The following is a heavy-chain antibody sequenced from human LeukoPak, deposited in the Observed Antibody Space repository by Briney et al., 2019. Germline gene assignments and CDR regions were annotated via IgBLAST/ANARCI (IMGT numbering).Heavy chain of an antibody. CDR1: GGSINNYY. CDR2: IYSSGST. Sequence: SETLSLTCTVSGGSINNYYWSWIRQPAGKGLEWIGRIYSSGSTNYNPSVQSRVTISVNKSKNQFSLEMSSVTAADTAVYYCARGYSYHYMDVWGKGTTVTVSS. CDR3: ARGYSYHYMDV. J-gene: IGHJ6*03. V-gene: IGHV4-4*07.